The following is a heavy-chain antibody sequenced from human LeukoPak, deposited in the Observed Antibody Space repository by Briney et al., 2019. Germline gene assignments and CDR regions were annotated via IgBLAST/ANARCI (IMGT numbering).Heavy chain of an antibody. D-gene: IGHD1-26*01. V-gene: IGHV1-69*06. CDR3: ASGGPTRGTLAS. Sequence: ASVKVSCKASGGIFSSYAINWVRQAPGQGLEWMGRIIPIFGSANYAQKFQGRVTITADKSTRTAYMELSSLRVEDTALYYCASGGPTRGTLASWGQGSLVTVSS. J-gene: IGHJ4*02. CDR2: IIPIFGSA. CDR1: GGIFSSYA.